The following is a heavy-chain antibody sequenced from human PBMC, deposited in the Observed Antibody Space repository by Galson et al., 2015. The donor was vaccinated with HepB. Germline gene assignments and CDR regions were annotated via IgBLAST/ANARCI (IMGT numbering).Heavy chain of an antibody. Sequence: PALVKPPQTLTLTCTFSGFSLRTSGMCVSWIRQPPGKALEWLARIDWDDDKYYSTSLKTRLTISKDTSKNQVVLTMTNMDPVDTATYYCARDYGRDPEGDYYGMDVWGQWTTVTVSS. CDR3: ARDYGRDPEGDYYGMDV. CDR1: GFSLRTSGMC. V-gene: IGHV2-70*11. J-gene: IGHJ6*02. CDR2: IDWDDDK. D-gene: IGHD4-17*01.